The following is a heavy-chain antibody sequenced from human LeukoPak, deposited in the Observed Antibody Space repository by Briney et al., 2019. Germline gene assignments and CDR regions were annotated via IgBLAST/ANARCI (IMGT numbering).Heavy chain of an antibody. CDR2: ISGSGGST. CDR3: AKGLRSPVTTRTFDY. Sequence: PGGSLRLSCAASGFTFSSYAMNWVRQAPGKGLEWVSAISGSGGSTYYGDSVKGRFTISRDNSKNTLYLQMNSLRAEDTAVYYCAKGLRSPVTTRTFDYWGQGTVVTVSS. V-gene: IGHV3-23*01. CDR1: GFTFSSYA. J-gene: IGHJ4*02. D-gene: IGHD4-17*01.